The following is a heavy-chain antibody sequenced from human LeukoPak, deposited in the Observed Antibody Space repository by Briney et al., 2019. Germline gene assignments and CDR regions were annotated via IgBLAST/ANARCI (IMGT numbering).Heavy chain of an antibody. CDR1: GFTFSSYW. CDR3: AKDQGYYGSGSSPLFDY. J-gene: IGHJ4*02. CDR2: INSDGSST. Sequence: GGSLRLSCAASGFTFSSYWMHWVRQAPGKGLVWVSRINSDGSSTSYADSVKGRFTISRDNAKNSLYLQMNSLRAEDTAVYYCAKDQGYYGSGSSPLFDYWGQGTLVTVSS. D-gene: IGHD3-10*01. V-gene: IGHV3-74*01.